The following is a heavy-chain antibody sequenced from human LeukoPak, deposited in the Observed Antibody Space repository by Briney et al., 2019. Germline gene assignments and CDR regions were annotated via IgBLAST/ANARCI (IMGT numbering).Heavy chain of an antibody. CDR3: ARLERGELRRNYYYYYGMDV. Sequence: ASVKVSCKASGYTFTSYAMNWVRQAPGQGLEWMGWINTNTGNPTYAQGFTGRFVFSLDTSVSTAYLQISSLKAEDTAVYYCARLERGELRRNYYYYYGMDVWGQGTTVTVSS. V-gene: IGHV7-4-1*02. D-gene: IGHD1-7*01. CDR1: GYTFTSYA. J-gene: IGHJ6*02. CDR2: INTNTGNP.